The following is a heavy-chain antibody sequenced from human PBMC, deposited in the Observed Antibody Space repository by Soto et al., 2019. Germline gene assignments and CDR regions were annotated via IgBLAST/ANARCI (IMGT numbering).Heavy chain of an antibody. V-gene: IGHV1-69*06. J-gene: IGHJ4*02. CDR3: ASKAACGGDCYAFDS. Sequence: QVYLVQSGAEVKKPGSSVKISCKASGGIFSSNTINWVRQAAGQGLEWMGGIITLFGTANYAEKFQGRVTITADKSTKTEYMELTSLRSEDTADYYCASKAACGGDCYAFDSWGQGTLVTVSS. D-gene: IGHD2-21*02. CDR2: IITLFGTA. CDR1: GGIFSSNT.